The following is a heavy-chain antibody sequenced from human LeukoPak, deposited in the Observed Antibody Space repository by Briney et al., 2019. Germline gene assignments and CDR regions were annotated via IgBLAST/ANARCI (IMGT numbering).Heavy chain of an antibody. J-gene: IGHJ6*02. Sequence: PGGSLRLSCAASGFTFSSYSMNWVRQAPGKGLEWVSSISSSSSYIYYADSVKGRFTISRDNAKNSLYLQMNSLRAEDTAVYYCARDCGGDCPPEDYYGMDVWGQGTTVTVSS. CDR1: GFTFSSYS. D-gene: IGHD2-21*02. CDR2: ISSSSSYI. V-gene: IGHV3-21*01. CDR3: ARDCGGDCPPEDYYGMDV.